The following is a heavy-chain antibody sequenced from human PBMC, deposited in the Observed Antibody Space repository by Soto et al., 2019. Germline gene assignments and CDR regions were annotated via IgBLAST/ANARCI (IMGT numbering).Heavy chain of an antibody. CDR1: GFAFNSYA. CDR2: ISGGGGAA. CDR3: ARGRIAPAYFQF. Sequence: EVQLLESGGGLVQPGGSLRLSCVASGFAFNSYALTWVRQAPGKGLEWVSSISGGGGAAFYADSVRDRFSISKDKSTNTLYLQMNSPRVEDTALYFCARGRIAPAYFQFWGPGTPVSVSS. J-gene: IGHJ1*01. D-gene: IGHD6-13*01. V-gene: IGHV3-23*01.